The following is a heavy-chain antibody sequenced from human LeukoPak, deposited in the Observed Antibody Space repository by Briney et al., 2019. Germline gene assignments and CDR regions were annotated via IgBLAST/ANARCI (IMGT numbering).Heavy chain of an antibody. Sequence: SETLSLTCTVSGGSISSSPYYWGWIRQPPGKGLEWIGEINHSGSTNYNPSLKSRVTISVDTSKNQFSLKLSSVTAADTAVYYCAREAPLLWFGELLSYYYMDVWGKGTTVTISS. CDR1: GGSISSSPYY. J-gene: IGHJ6*03. CDR2: INHSGST. D-gene: IGHD3-10*01. V-gene: IGHV4-39*07. CDR3: AREAPLLWFGELLSYYYMDV.